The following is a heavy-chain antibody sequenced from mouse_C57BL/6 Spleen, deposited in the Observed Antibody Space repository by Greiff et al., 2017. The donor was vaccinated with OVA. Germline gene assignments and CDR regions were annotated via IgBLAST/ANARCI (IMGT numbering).Heavy chain of an antibody. Sequence: QVQLQQSGAELVKPGASVKISCKASGYAFSSYWMNWVKQRPGKGLEWIGQIYPGDGDTNYNGKFKGKATLTADKSSSTAYMQLSSLTSEDSAVYCCARGGGSSYNWFAYWGQGTLVTVSA. V-gene: IGHV1-80*01. CDR2: IYPGDGDT. J-gene: IGHJ3*01. CDR3: ARGGGSSYNWFAY. D-gene: IGHD1-1*01. CDR1: GYAFSSYW.